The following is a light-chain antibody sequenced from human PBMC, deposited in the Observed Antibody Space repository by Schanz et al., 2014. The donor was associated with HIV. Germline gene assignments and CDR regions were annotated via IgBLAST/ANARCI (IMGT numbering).Light chain of an antibody. CDR2: AAS. CDR3: QQYGSSPT. CDR1: QSVSSSN. V-gene: IGKV3-20*01. Sequence: EIVLTQSPGTLSLSPGERATLSCRASQSVSSSNLAWYQQKPGRAPRLLIYAASGRATGIPDRFSGSGSGTDFTLTISRLEPEDFAVYYCQQYGSSPTFGQGTRVEIK. J-gene: IGKJ1*01.